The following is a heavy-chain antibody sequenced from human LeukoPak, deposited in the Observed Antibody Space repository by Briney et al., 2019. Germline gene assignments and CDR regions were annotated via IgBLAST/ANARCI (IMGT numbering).Heavy chain of an antibody. Sequence: GASVKVSCKASGYTFTSYDINWVRQATGQGLEWMGWMNPNSGYTGYAQKFQGRVTMTRNTSISTAYMELSSLRSEDTAVYYCARGTYSSGWYYYGMDVWGQGTTVTVSS. CDR1: GYTFTSYD. D-gene: IGHD6-19*01. V-gene: IGHV1-8*01. CDR3: ARGTYSSGWYYYGMDV. CDR2: MNPNSGYT. J-gene: IGHJ6*02.